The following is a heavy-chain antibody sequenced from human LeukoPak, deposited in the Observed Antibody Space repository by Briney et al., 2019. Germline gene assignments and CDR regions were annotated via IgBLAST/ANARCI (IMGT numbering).Heavy chain of an antibody. D-gene: IGHD3-9*01. CDR1: EGTFNNYA. J-gene: IGHJ3*02. V-gene: IGHV1-69*13. CDR3: ARGYDILTGYPPGQDDAFDI. CDR2: FIPIFGTA. Sequence: GASVNVSCKTPEGTFNNYAITWVRQAPGQGLEWMGVFIPIFGTANYAQKFQGRVTITADESTSTAYMELSSLRSEDTAVYYCARGYDILTGYPPGQDDAFDIWGQGTMVTVSS.